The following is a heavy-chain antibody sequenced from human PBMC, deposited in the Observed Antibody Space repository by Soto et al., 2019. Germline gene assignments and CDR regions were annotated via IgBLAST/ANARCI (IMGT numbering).Heavy chain of an antibody. V-gene: IGHV4-39*01. CDR1: GGSISSSSYY. CDR2: ISSSGST. J-gene: IGHJ4*02. CDR3: ARRNWCSLDY. D-gene: IGHD2-8*02. Sequence: QLQLQESGPGLVKPSETLSLTCTVSGGSISSSSYYWGWIRQPPGKGLEWIGSISSSGSTYYKPYLXGXAXMXXHTSKNQFSIKLTSVTAADTAVYYCARRNWCSLDYWGQGTLVTVSS.